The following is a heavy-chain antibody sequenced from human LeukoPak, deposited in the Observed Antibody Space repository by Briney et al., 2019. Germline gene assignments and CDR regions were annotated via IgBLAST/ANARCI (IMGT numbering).Heavy chain of an antibody. CDR2: IYGHGDK. D-gene: IGHD2-2*01. J-gene: IGHJ1*01. CDR3: AHDIPRGEGFQH. V-gene: IGHV2-5*01. CDR1: GFSLSTSGVG. Sequence: VSGPTLVKPTETLTLTCTFSGFSLSTSGVGVGWVRQPPGKALQWLALIYGHGDKRYSPSLKNRLSISKDSSTSPVVLTMTNMEPVDTATYYCAHDIPRGEGFQHWGQGTLVTVSS.